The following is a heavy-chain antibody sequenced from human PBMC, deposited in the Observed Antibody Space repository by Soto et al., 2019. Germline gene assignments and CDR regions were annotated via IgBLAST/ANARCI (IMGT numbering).Heavy chain of an antibody. CDR1: GGSVSSESYY. Sequence: QVQLQESGPGLVKPSETLSLTCSVSGGSVSSESYYWSWIRQTPGKGLEWIWNVENSGSTKYNPSLKSRVTISVDTSKNQFSLKLSSVTGADTAVYYCARERGDSHWIDPWGQGTLVTVSS. V-gene: IGHV4-61*01. CDR3: ARERGDSHWIDP. D-gene: IGHD2-21*01. CDR2: VENSGST. J-gene: IGHJ5*02.